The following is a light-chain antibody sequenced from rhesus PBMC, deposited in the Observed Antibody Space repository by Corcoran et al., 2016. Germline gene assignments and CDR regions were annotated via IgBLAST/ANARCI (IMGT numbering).Light chain of an antibody. Sequence: DVVMTQSPLALPITPGQPASISCRSSQSLVHSNGNTYLSWFQQKPGQPPRLLIYKVSNRYSGVPDRFSGRGAETDFTLKSSRVETEDVGVYYCMQYTHIPYSFGQGTKVEIK. J-gene: IGKJ2*01. CDR1: QSLVHSNGNTY. CDR2: KVS. V-gene: IGKV2-65*01. CDR3: MQYTHIPYS.